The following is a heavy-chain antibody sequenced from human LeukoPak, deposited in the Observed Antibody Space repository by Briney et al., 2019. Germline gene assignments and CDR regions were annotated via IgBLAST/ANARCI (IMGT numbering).Heavy chain of an antibody. J-gene: IGHJ5*02. CDR1: GYTFTGYY. CDR2: INPNSGGT. Sequence: ASVKVSRKASGYTFTGYYMHGGPQAPRQGREGMGWINPNSGGTNYAQKVQGRVTMTRDTSISTAYMELSRLRSDDTAVYFCARAQAPWFGEILSCWFDPWGQGTLVTVSS. D-gene: IGHD3-10*01. CDR3: ARAQAPWFGEILSCWFDP. V-gene: IGHV1-2*02.